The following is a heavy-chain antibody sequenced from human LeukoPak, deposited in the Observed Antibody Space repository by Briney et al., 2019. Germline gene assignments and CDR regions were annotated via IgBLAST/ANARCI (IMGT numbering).Heavy chain of an antibody. CDR2: INGRGDNT. J-gene: IGHJ5*02. CDR3: AKDRVSPGFNWFDP. D-gene: IGHD2/OR15-2a*01. V-gene: IGHV3-23*01. CDR1: GVIISSYA. Sequence: RPGGSLKLSCAASGVIISSYAMSWLRQAPGKGLEWVAAINGRGDNTYYADFVKGRFTISRDNSKSTVYLQMNSRRTEDTAVYYCAKDRVSPGFNWFDPWGQGTLVTVSS.